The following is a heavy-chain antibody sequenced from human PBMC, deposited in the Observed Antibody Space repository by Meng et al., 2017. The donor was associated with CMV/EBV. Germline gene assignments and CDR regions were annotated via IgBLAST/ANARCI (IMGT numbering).Heavy chain of an antibody. Sequence: GESLKISCAASGFTFSSSAMNWFRQTPGKGLEWVSGISGSGGSTYYADAVKGRFTIYRDNSKNTLYLQMNSLRDEDTAVYYCAKDKRITSFGVAVSWGQGTRVTVSS. J-gene: IGHJ4*02. D-gene: IGHD3-3*01. CDR2: ISGSGGST. CDR1: GFTFSSSA. V-gene: IGHV3-23*01. CDR3: AKDKRITSFGVAVS.